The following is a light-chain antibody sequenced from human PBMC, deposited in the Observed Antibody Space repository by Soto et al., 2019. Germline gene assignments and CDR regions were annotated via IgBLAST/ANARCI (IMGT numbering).Light chain of an antibody. J-gene: IGKJ1*01. CDR2: RAS. CDR3: QQYSHYSRT. CDR1: QSVDTC. Sequence: DIQLTQAPSSLSASVGDRVTITCRASQSVDTCLAWYQQKPGKAPNLLISRASTLKSGVPSRFSGSGSGTEFTLTINSLHPDDFATYYCQQYSHYSRTFGQGTKVEI. V-gene: IGKV1-5*03.